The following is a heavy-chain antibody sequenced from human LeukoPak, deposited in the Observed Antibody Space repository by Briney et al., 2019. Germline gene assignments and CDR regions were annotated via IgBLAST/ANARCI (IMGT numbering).Heavy chain of an antibody. Sequence: ASVKVSCKASGYTFTSYGISWVRQAPGQGLEWMGWISAYNGNTNYAQKLQGRVTMTTDTSTSTAYMELRSLRSDDTAVYYCARERGIAAAGTWYYYYYMDVWGKGTTVTVSS. CDR3: ARERGIAAAGTWYYYYYMDV. CDR2: ISAYNGNT. J-gene: IGHJ6*03. V-gene: IGHV1-18*01. CDR1: GYTFTSYG. D-gene: IGHD6-13*01.